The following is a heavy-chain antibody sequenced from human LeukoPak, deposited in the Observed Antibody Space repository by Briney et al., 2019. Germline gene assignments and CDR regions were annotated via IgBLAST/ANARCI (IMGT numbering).Heavy chain of an antibody. CDR1: GYTFTSYY. J-gene: IGHJ4*02. Sequence: ASVKVSCKASGYTFTSYYMHWVRQAPGQGLEWMGIINPSGGSTSYAQKFQGRVTMTRDMSTSTVYMELSSLRSEDTAVYYCARDYRGTAMVDYWGQGTLVTVSS. V-gene: IGHV1-46*01. D-gene: IGHD5-18*01. CDR2: INPSGGST. CDR3: ARDYRGTAMVDY.